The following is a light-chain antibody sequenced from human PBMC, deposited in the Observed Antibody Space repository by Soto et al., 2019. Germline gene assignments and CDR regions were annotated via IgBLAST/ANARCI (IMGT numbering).Light chain of an antibody. J-gene: IGKJ1*01. CDR2: GTS. CDR3: QQYDSIPPWT. CDR1: QTVDRSY. Sequence: EIVLTQSPGIMYLSPGERATLSCRASQTVDRSYLAWYQQKPGQAPRLLIFGTSTRATGIPDRFSGGGSGTDFTLTISRLDPEDYAVYFCQQYDSIPPWTFGQGTRVEVK. V-gene: IGKV3-20*01.